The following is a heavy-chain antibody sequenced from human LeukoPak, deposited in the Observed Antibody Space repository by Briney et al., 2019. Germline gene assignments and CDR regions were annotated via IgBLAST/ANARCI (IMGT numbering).Heavy chain of an antibody. CDR2: ISGSGGST. CDR1: GFTFSSYA. Sequence: GGSLRLSCAASGFTFSSYAMSWIRQAPGKGLEWVSAISGSGGSTYYADSVKGRFTISRDNSKNTLYLQMNSLRAEDTAVYYCARALRKSLVVVTAIQAQGHAFDIWGQGTMVTVSS. D-gene: IGHD2-21*02. J-gene: IGHJ3*02. V-gene: IGHV3-23*01. CDR3: ARALRKSLVVVTAIQAQGHAFDI.